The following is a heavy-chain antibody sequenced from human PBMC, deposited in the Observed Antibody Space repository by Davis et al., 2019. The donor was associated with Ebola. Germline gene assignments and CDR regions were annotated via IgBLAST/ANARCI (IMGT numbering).Heavy chain of an antibody. V-gene: IGHV3-15*01. CDR3: GTGWTVTSHDGY. CDR2: VRSKRDGETT. D-gene: IGHD3/OR15-3a*01. CDR1: GFTFSSAW. J-gene: IGHJ4*02. Sequence: PGGSLRLSCAASGFTFSSAWMNWVRQAPGKGLEWVGRVRSKRDGETTDYAAPVKGRFTISRDDAKNTMYLHMSSLETEDTAVYYCGTGWTVTSHDGYWGQGTLVTVSS.